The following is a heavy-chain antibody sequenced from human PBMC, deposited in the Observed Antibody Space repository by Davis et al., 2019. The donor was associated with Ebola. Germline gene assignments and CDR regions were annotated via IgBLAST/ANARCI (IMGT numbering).Heavy chain of an antibody. CDR2: ISYSGST. CDR3: AKDSPYGRAFDI. Sequence: PSETLSLTCTVSGVSVSSGSYHWSWIRQPPGKELEWIGYISYSGSTNYNPSLKSRVTISVDTSKNQLSLKLTSVTAADTAVYFCAKDSPYGRAFDIWGLGTMVTVSS. CDR1: GVSVSSGSYH. V-gene: IGHV4-61*01. D-gene: IGHD4-17*01. J-gene: IGHJ3*02.